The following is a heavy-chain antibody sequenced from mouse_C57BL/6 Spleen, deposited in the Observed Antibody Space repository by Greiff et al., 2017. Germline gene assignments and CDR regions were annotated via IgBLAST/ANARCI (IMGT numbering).Heavy chain of an antibody. CDR3: AIGGNSYSMDY. CDR1: GFSLTSYG. Sequence: VQLKESGPGLVQPSQSLSITCTVSGFSLTSYGVHWVRQSPGKGLEWLGVIWSGGSTDYNAAFISSLSISNDNSKNQVFFTMNSLQADDTAIYYCAIGGNSYSMDYWGQGTSVTVSS. CDR2: IWSGGST. J-gene: IGHJ4*01. V-gene: IGHV2-2*01. D-gene: IGHD2-1*01.